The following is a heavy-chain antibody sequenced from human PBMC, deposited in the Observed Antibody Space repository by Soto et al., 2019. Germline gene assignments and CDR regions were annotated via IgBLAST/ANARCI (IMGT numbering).Heavy chain of an antibody. CDR2: ISSSSRTI. J-gene: IGHJ4*02. CDR3: AGDRTNYGDSLRGLDY. Sequence: EVQLVDSGGGLVQPGGSLRLSCAASGFTFSTYGMNWVRQAPGKGLEWVSSISSSSRTIYYADSVKGRFTISRDNAYNSLILQINSLRAEDTAVYYCAGDRTNYGDSLRGLDYWGQGTLVTFSS. CDR1: GFTFSTYG. D-gene: IGHD4-17*01. V-gene: IGHV3-48*01.